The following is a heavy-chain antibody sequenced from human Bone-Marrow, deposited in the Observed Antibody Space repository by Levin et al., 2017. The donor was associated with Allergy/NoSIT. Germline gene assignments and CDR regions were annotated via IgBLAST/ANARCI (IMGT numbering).Heavy chain of an antibody. D-gene: IGHD3-10*01. Sequence: GGSLRLSCAASGFNFSTYWMTWVRQAPGKGLEWVANINQHATEKNYLDSVKGRFTISRDNAKTSLYLQMRSLKAEDTALYYCARGGIIINWGQGTLVTVSS. CDR1: GFNFSTYW. CDR2: INQHATEK. J-gene: IGHJ4*02. V-gene: IGHV3-7*04. CDR3: ARGGIIIN.